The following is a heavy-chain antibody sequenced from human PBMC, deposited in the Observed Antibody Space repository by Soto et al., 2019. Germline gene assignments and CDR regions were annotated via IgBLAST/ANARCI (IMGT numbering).Heavy chain of an antibody. CDR1: GFTFSSYA. CDR2: ISYDGSNK. J-gene: IGHJ3*02. V-gene: IGHV3-30-3*01. Sequence: LRLSCAASGFTFSSYAMHWVRQAPGKGLEWVAVISYDGSNKYYADSVKGRFTISRDNSKNTLYLQMNSLRAEDTAVYYCANIPHCLLWWCLPPSSNAFDIWGQGTMVTVSS. D-gene: IGHD2-21*02. CDR3: ANIPHCLLWWCLPPSSNAFDI.